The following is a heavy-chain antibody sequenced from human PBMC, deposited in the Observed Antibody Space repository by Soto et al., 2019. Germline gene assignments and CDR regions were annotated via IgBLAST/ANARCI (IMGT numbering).Heavy chain of an antibody. J-gene: IGHJ4*02. V-gene: IGHV4-59*08. D-gene: IGHD3-22*01. Sequence: SETLSLTCTVFGGSISSHYWSWIRQPPGKGLEWIGYIYYSGSTNYNPSLKSRVTISVDTSKNQFSLKLSSVTAADTAVYYCARLDYYDSSGYYPLAGWGQGTLVTVSS. CDR2: IYYSGST. CDR1: GGSISSHY. CDR3: ARLDYYDSSGYYPLAG.